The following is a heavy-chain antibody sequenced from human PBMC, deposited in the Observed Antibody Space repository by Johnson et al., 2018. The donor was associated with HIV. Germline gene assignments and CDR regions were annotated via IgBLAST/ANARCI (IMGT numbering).Heavy chain of an antibody. J-gene: IGHJ3*02. Sequence: QVQLVESGGGVVQPGRSLRLSCAVSGFTFSSYAMHWVRQAPGKGLEWVTVISYDGSNKYYADSVKGRFTVSRDNYKNTLYLQMNSLRGEDTAVYYCAREELEPDVFDICGQGTMVTVSS. D-gene: IGHD1-1*01. CDR2: ISYDGSNK. CDR1: GFTFSSYA. V-gene: IGHV3-30-3*01. CDR3: AREELEPDVFDI.